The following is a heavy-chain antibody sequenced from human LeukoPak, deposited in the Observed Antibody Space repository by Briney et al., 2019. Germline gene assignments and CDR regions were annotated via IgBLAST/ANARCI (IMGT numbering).Heavy chain of an antibody. D-gene: IGHD3-22*01. CDR3: VRASSGYYSSFDY. CDR2: INPSGGST. Sequence: ASVKVSCKASGYTFTSYYVHWVRQAPGQGLEWMGIINPSGGSTSYAQKFQGRVTMTRDTSTSTDYMELSSLRSEDTAVYYCVRASSGYYSSFDYWGQGTLVTVSS. CDR1: GYTFTSYY. V-gene: IGHV1-46*01. J-gene: IGHJ4*02.